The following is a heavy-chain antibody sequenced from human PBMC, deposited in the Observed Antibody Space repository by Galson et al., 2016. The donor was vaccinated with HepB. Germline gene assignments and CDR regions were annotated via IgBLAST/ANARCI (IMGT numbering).Heavy chain of an antibody. D-gene: IGHD2/OR15-2a*01. V-gene: IGHV3-30*03. Sequence: SLRLSCAASGFASRNCGMHWVRQAPGKGLEWVAADSMDGRRKWYAESVKGRFTISRDNFNNMLFLQMSSLRPDDTAVYYCARRHEYCPPVGCSVDYWGQGSLVSVSS. CDR2: DSMDGRRK. J-gene: IGHJ4*02. CDR1: GFASRNCG. CDR3: ARRHEYCPPVGCSVDY.